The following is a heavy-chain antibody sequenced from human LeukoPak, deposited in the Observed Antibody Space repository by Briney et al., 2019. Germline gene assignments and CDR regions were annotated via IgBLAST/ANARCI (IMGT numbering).Heavy chain of an antibody. J-gene: IGHJ4*02. CDR2: INPSGGST. Sequence: ASVKVSCKASGYTFTAYSVHWVRQAPGQGLEWMGIINPSGGSTSYAQKFQGRVTMTRDMSTSTVYMELSSLRSEDTAVYYCARAGTAVDYWGQGTLVTVSS. V-gene: IGHV1-46*01. CDR3: ARAGTAVDY. D-gene: IGHD1-1*01. CDR1: GYTFTAYS.